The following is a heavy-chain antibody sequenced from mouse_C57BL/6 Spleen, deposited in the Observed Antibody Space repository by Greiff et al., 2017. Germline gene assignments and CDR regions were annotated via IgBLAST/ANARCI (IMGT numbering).Heavy chain of an antibody. CDR2: INPNNGGT. CDR1: GYTFTDYN. J-gene: IGHJ4*01. CDR3: ARSLYYYGSTYAMDY. D-gene: IGHD1-1*01. V-gene: IGHV1-18*01. Sequence: VQLKQSGPELVKPGASVKIPCKASGYTFTDYNMDWVKQSHGKSLEWIGDINPNNGGTIYNQKFKGKATLTVDKSSSTAYMELRSLTSEDTAVYYCARSLYYYGSTYAMDYWGQGTSVTVSS.